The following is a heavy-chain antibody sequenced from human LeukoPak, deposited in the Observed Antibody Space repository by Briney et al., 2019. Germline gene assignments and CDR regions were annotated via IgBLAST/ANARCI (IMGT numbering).Heavy chain of an antibody. D-gene: IGHD6-6*01. Sequence: SETLSLTCAVYGGSFSGYYWSWIRQPPGKGLERIGEINHSGSTNYNPSLKSRVTISVDTSKNQFSLKLSSVTAADTAVYYCARRVIAARPSSFDYWGQGTLVTVSS. CDR2: INHSGST. CDR1: GGSFSGYY. J-gene: IGHJ4*02. CDR3: ARRVIAARPSSFDY. V-gene: IGHV4-34*01.